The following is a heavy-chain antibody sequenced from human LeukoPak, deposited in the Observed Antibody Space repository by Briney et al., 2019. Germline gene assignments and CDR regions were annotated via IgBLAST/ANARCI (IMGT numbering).Heavy chain of an antibody. Sequence: SETLSLTCGVSGEPFSGYYWSWIRQPPGKGLEWIGGISESGSTNYNPSLKSRVTISVDPSKNQFSLKLTSMTAADTAVYFCVRGRTDYYYYMDVWGKGTTVAVSS. CDR1: GEPFSGYY. CDR3: VRGRTDYYYYMDV. CDR2: ISESGST. V-gene: IGHV4-34*01. J-gene: IGHJ6*03.